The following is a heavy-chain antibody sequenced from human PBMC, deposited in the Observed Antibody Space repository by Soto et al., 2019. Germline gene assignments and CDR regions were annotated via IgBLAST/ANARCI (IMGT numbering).Heavy chain of an antibody. J-gene: IGHJ4*02. Sequence: QLQLQESGPGLVKPSATLSLTCFVSGGSISSNNYYWGWIRQHPGEGLEWIGSMSYSRSTYYNPSLKSRVTVAVDTSQHRFSLKLTPVTAADTAVYYCASHLRPTNCGGGYFDYWGQGPLVTVSS. CDR2: MSYSRST. D-gene: IGHD3-16*01. CDR1: GGSISSNNYY. V-gene: IGHV4-39*01. CDR3: ASHLRPTNCGGGYFDY.